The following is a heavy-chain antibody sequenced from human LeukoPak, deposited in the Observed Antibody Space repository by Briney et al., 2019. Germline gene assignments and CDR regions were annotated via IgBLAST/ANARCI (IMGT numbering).Heavy chain of an antibody. CDR2: ISYDGSNK. V-gene: IGHV3-30*03. CDR1: GFTFSSYG. D-gene: IGHD3-10*01. Sequence: PGGSLRLSCAASGFTFSSYGMHWVRQAPGKGLEWVAVISYDGSNKYYADSVKGRFTISRDNSKNTLSLQMNSLRAEDTAVYYCARDYGSGIDCWGQGTLVTVSS. CDR3: ARDYGSGIDC. J-gene: IGHJ4*02.